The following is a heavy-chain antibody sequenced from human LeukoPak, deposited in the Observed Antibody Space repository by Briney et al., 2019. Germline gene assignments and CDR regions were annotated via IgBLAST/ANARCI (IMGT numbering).Heavy chain of an antibody. CDR1: GGSVRGYF. Sequence: SETLPLTCTVHGGSVRGYFWDWIRQTPGQGLEYIGEITHGGSTTYNPSLKSRVTISLDESKSQFSLIMLSVTAADTAMYYCARHEYGSTSAAFDSWGQGTMVVVSS. D-gene: IGHD6-6*01. V-gene: IGHV4-34*01. J-gene: IGHJ3*01. CDR2: ITHGGST. CDR3: ARHEYGSTSAAFDS.